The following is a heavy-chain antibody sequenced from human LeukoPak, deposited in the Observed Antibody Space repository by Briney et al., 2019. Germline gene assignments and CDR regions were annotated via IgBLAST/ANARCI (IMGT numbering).Heavy chain of an antibody. D-gene: IGHD6-19*01. Sequence: SETLSLTCTVSGGSLSSYYWSWIRQPAGKGLEWIGRIYTSGSTNYNPSLKSRVTMSVDTSKNQFSLKLSPVTAADTAVYYCARGIAVAGRDAFDVWGQGTMVTVSS. J-gene: IGHJ3*01. CDR2: IYTSGST. CDR3: ARGIAVAGRDAFDV. CDR1: GGSLSSYY. V-gene: IGHV4-4*07.